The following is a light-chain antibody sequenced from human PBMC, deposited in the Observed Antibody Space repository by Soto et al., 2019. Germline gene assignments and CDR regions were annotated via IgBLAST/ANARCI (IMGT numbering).Light chain of an antibody. CDR3: SSYTSSSTLGV. CDR2: DVS. V-gene: IGLV2-14*01. J-gene: IGLJ2*01. CDR1: SSDVGGYNY. Sequence: QSVLTQPASVSGSPGQSITISCTGTSSDVGGYNYVSWYQQHPGKAPKLMIYDVSNRPSGVSNRFSGSKSGNTASLTISGLQAEDEDDYYCSSYTSSSTLGVVGGGTKLTVL.